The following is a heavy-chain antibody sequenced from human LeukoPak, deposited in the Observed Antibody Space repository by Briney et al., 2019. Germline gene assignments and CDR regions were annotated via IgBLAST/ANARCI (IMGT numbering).Heavy chain of an antibody. J-gene: IGHJ2*01. D-gene: IGHD3-9*01. CDR2: INPNSGGT. Sequence: GASVKVSCKASGYTFTGYYMHWARQAPGQGLEWMGWINPNSGGTNYAQKFQGRVTMTRDTSISTAYMELSRLRSDDTAVYYCASTFPVLRYFDWLNQERYFDLWGRGTLVTVSS. V-gene: IGHV1-2*02. CDR3: ASTFPVLRYFDWLNQERYFDL. CDR1: GYTFTGYY.